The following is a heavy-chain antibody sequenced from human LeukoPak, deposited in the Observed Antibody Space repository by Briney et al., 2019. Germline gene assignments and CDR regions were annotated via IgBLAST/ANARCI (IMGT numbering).Heavy chain of an antibody. CDR2: IYTGGTT. J-gene: IGHJ4*02. D-gene: IGHD2-2*01. V-gene: IGHV4-4*07. CDR1: GGSIRNYH. CDR3: AREDSAAYCTSNTCYGFDY. Sequence: PSETLSLTCTVSGGSIRNYHWSWIRQPAGKGLEWIGRIYTGGTTNYNPSLNSRVTVSVDRSKSQVSMKLSSVTAADTAIYYCAREDSAAYCTSNTCYGFDYWGQGTLVTVSS.